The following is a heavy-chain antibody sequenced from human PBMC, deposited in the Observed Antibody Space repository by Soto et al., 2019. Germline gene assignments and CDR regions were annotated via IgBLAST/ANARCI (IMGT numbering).Heavy chain of an antibody. J-gene: IGHJ3*02. V-gene: IGHV4-31*02. CDR1: GGSISSGGYY. CDR3: ARSTIFGVVIIYPDAFDI. Sequence: LCGGSISSGGYYWSWIRQHPGKGLEWIGYIYYSGSTYYNPSLKSRVTISVDTSKNQFSLKLSSVTAADTAVYYCARSTIFGVVIIYPDAFDIWGQGTMVTVSS. CDR2: IYYSGST. D-gene: IGHD3-3*01.